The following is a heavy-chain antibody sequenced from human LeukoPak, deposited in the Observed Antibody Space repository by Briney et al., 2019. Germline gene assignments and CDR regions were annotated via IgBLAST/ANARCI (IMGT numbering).Heavy chain of an antibody. CDR1: GGSISSSSYY. V-gene: IGHV4-39*01. D-gene: IGHD3-22*01. CDR2: IYYSGST. J-gene: IGHJ4*02. CDR3: ATTFSGYYHYFDY. Sequence: SETLFLTCTVSGGSISSSSYYWGWIRQPPGKGLEWIGSIYYSGSTYYNPSLKSRVTISVDTSKNQFSLKLSSVTAADTAVYYCATTFSGYYHYFDYWGQGTLVTVSS.